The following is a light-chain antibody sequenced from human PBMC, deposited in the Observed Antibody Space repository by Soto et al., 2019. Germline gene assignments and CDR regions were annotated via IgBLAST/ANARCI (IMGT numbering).Light chain of an antibody. J-gene: IGKJ2*01. CDR3: QQYGSSPLYT. V-gene: IGKV3-20*01. CDR1: QSVSSSS. CDR2: AAS. Sequence: EIVLMQSPGTLSLFPGERATLSCRASQSVSSSSLAWYQQTPGQAPRLLIYAASSRATGIPDRFSGSGSGTDFTLTLSRLEPEDFAVYSCQQYGSSPLYTFGQGTKLEIK.